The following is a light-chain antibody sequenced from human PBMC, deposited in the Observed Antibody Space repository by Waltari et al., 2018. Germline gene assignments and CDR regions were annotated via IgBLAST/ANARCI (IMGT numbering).Light chain of an antibody. V-gene: IGLV2-14*01. J-gene: IGLJ3*02. CDR1: TSDLGGYNY. CDR2: DVN. CDR3: CSFTSSSTWV. Sequence: QSALTQPASVSGSPGQSITISCTGTTSDLGGYNYVSWYQQHPGKAPKPLIYDVNSRPSGVSNRFSGSKSGNTASLLISGLQAEDEADYYCCSFTSSSTWVFGGGTKLTVL.